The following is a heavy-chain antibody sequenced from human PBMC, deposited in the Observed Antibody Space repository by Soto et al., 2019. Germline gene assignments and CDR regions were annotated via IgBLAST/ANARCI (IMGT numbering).Heavy chain of an antibody. V-gene: IGHV5-10-1*01. Sequence: PGESLKISCKGSGYSFTSYWISWVRQMPGKGLEWMGRIDPSDSYTNYSPSFQGHVTISADKSISTAYLQWSSLKASDTAMYYCARSNDSYSSSWYEFILGSSMDVWGQGTTVTVSS. D-gene: IGHD6-13*01. CDR2: IDPSDSYT. CDR3: ARSNDSYSSSWYEFILGSSMDV. CDR1: GYSFTSYW. J-gene: IGHJ6*02.